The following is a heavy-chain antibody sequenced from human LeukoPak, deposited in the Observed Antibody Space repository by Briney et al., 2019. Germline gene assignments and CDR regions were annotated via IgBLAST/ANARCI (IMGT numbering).Heavy chain of an antibody. Sequence: ASETLSLTCTVSGGSVSSGSYYWSWIRQPAGKGLEWIGRIYTSGSTNYNPSLKSRVTMSVDTSKNQFSLKLSSVTAADTAVYYCARDSRFDPWGQGTLVTVSS. V-gene: IGHV4-61*02. CDR2: IYTSGST. CDR3: ARDSRFDP. J-gene: IGHJ5*02. CDR1: GGSVSSGSYY.